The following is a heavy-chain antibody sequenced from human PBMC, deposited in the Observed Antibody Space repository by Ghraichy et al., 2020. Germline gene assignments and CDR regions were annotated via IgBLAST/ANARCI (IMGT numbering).Heavy chain of an antibody. CDR3: ARGLGGFSYLGFWYYGMDV. Sequence: ESLNISCTVSGGSISSYYWSWIRQPPGKGLEWIGYFYYSGSTNYNPSLKSRVTISVDTSKNQFSLKLSSVTTADTAVYYCARGLGGFSYLGFWYYGMDVWGQGTTVTVSS. V-gene: IGHV4-59*01. CDR1: GGSISSYY. D-gene: IGHD5-18*01. CDR2: FYYSGST. J-gene: IGHJ6*02.